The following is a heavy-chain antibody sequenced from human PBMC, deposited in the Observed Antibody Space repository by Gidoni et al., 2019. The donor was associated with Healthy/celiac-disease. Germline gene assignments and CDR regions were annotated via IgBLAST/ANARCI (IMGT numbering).Heavy chain of an antibody. V-gene: IGHV4-30-2*01. Sequence: QLQLQESGSGLVKPSQTLSLTCAVSGGSISSGGYSWSWIRQPPGKGLEWIGYIYHSGSTYYNPSLKSRVTISVDRSKNQFSLKLSSVTAADTAVYYCARVVVAATPPYFDYWGQGTLVTVSS. CDR1: GGSISSGGYS. CDR2: IYHSGST. CDR3: ARVVVAATPPYFDY. D-gene: IGHD2-15*01. J-gene: IGHJ4*02.